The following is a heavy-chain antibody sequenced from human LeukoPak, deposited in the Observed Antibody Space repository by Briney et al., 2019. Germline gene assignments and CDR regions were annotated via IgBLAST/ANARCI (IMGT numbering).Heavy chain of an antibody. D-gene: IGHD3-10*01. CDR3: ARDAWFPRLDAFDI. Sequence: PGGSLRLSCAASGFTFSSYWMSWVRQAPGKGLEWVANIKQDGSEKYYVDSVKGRFTISRDNAKNSLYLQMNSLRAEDTAVYYCARDAWFPRLDAFDIWGQGTMVTVSS. J-gene: IGHJ3*02. CDR1: GFTFSSYW. CDR2: IKQDGSEK. V-gene: IGHV3-7*01.